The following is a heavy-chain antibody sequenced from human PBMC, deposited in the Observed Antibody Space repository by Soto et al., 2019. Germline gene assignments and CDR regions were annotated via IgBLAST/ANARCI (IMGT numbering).Heavy chain of an antibody. CDR2: IYYSGST. CDR1: GGSISSCGYY. J-gene: IGHJ5*02. D-gene: IGHD2-15*01. CDR3: ARAIIEPRGSGPKFDA. V-gene: IGHV4-31*03. Sequence: PSETLSLTCTVSGGSISSCGYYWSWIRQHPGKGLEWIGYIYYSGSTYYNPSLKSRVTISVDTSKNQFSLKLSSVTAADTAVYYCARAIIEPRGSGPKFDAWGQGTLVTVSS.